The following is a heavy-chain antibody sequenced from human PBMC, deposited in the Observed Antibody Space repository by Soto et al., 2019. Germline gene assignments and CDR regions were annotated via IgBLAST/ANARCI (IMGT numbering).Heavy chain of an antibody. CDR3: ARHGYCVSSSCSFFPDV. CDR2: INSDGSST. V-gene: IGHV3-74*01. D-gene: IGHD2-2*03. J-gene: IGHJ6*02. CDR1: GFTFSSYW. Sequence: PGGSLRLSCAASGFTFSSYWMHWVRQAPGKGLVWVSRINSDGSSTYYADSVRGRFTISRDNAKNSLYLQMNSLRDEDMAVYYCARHGYCVSSSCSFFPDVWGQGTTVPVSS.